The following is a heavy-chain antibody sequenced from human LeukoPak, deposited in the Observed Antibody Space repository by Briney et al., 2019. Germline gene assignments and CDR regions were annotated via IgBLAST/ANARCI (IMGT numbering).Heavy chain of an antibody. J-gene: IGHJ4*02. CDR2: IGITGDT. Sequence: GGSLRLSCAASGFTFTDYDMHWVRQPTGKGLEWVSAIGITGDTYYPGSVKGRFTFSRENAKNSLYLQMNNLRAGDTAVYYCARAHRSSPGLVDYWGQGTLVTVSS. V-gene: IGHV3-13*01. CDR1: GFTFTDYD. D-gene: IGHD6-6*01. CDR3: ARAHRSSPGLVDY.